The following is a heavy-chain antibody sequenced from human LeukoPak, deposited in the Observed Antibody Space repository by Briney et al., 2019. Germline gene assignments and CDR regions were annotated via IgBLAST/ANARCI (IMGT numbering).Heavy chain of an antibody. D-gene: IGHD3-10*01. CDR1: GLTFSSHG. Sequence: GRSLRLSCAASGLTFSSHGFHWVRQAPGKGLEWVTFISLDGSKKSYADSVKGRFTFSRDDSKNTLYLEMNSLRAEDTAVYYCARDRAASWFDSWGLGTLVTVSS. CDR3: ARDRAASWFDS. J-gene: IGHJ5*01. V-gene: IGHV3-33*05. CDR2: ISLDGSKK.